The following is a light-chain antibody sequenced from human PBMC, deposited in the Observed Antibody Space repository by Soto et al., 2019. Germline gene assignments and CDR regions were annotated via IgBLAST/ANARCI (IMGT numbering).Light chain of an antibody. CDR3: QQYNSWWT. Sequence: IQMTQSPSTLSASVGDRVTITCRASQSINRWLAWYQQRPGKAPRLLIYYASTLESGVPSRFSGSESGTEFTLTINGLQPDDFATYYCQQYNSWWTFGQGTKVDIK. V-gene: IGKV1-5*01. J-gene: IGKJ1*01. CDR1: QSINRW. CDR2: YAS.